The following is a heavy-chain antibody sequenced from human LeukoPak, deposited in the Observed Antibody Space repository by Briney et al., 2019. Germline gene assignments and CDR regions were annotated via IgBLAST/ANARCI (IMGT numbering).Heavy chain of an antibody. D-gene: IGHD3-3*02. CDR1: GFSVSLNY. CDR3: ARVGDHFHWYLDL. Sequence: PGGSLRLSRAASGFSVSLNYMNWVRQAPGKGLEWVSILYSGSDTYYADSVKGRFTISRDSSKNMLFLHMNTLRVEDTALYYCARVGDHFHWYLDLWGRGTLVTVSS. CDR2: LYSGSDT. V-gene: IGHV3-53*01. J-gene: IGHJ2*01.